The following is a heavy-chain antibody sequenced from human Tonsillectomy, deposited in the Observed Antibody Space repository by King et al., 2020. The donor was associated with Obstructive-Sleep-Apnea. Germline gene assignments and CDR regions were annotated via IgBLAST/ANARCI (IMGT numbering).Heavy chain of an antibody. CDR2: ISSSSSYI. CDR3: AREGYCSSTSCYRDYYYYGMDV. J-gene: IGHJ6*02. Sequence: QLVQSGGGLVKPGGSLRLSCAASGFTFSSYSMNWVRQAPGKGLEWVSSISSSSSYIYYADSVKGRFNISRDNAKNSLYLQMNSLGAEDTAVYYCAREGYCSSTSCYRDYYYYGMDVWGQGTTVTVSS. D-gene: IGHD2-2*02. V-gene: IGHV3-21*01. CDR1: GFTFSSYS.